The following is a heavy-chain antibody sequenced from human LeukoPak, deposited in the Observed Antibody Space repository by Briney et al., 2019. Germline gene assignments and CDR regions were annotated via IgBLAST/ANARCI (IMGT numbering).Heavy chain of an antibody. CDR2: IKQDGSEK. CDR1: GFTFSSYS. Sequence: GGSLRLSCAASGFTFSSYSMNWVRQAPGKGLEWVANIKQDGSEKDYVDSVKGRFTISRDNAKNSLYLQMNSLRPEDTSVYYCVRGRGSYFLDYWGQGTLVTVSS. D-gene: IGHD1-26*01. CDR3: VRGRGSYFLDY. J-gene: IGHJ4*02. V-gene: IGHV3-7*01.